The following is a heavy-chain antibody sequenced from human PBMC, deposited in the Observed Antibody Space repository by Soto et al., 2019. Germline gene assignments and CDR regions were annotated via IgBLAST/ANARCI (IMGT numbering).Heavy chain of an antibody. CDR2: IYPGDSDT. J-gene: IGHJ4*02. CDR3: ARSSRPSLGASYSSGWYDFDY. V-gene: IGHV5-51*01. Sequence: PGESLKISCKGSGYSFTSYWIGWVRQMPGKGLEWLGIIYPGDSDTSYSPSFQGQVTISADKSISTAYLQWSSLKASDTAMYYCARSSRPSLGASYSSGWYDFDYWGQGTLVTVSS. CDR1: GYSFTSYW. D-gene: IGHD6-19*01.